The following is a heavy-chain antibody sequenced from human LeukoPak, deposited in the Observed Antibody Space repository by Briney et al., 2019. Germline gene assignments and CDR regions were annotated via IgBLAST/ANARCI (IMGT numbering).Heavy chain of an antibody. CDR1: GGSVSSGSYY. Sequence: SETLSITCTVSGGSVSSGSYYWSWIRQPPGKGLEWIGYIYYSGSTNYNPSLKSRVTISVDTSKNQFSLKLSSVTAADTAVYYCAGLWYNWFDPWGQGTLVTVSS. CDR2: IYYSGST. D-gene: IGHD3-10*01. V-gene: IGHV4-61*01. CDR3: AGLWYNWFDP. J-gene: IGHJ5*02.